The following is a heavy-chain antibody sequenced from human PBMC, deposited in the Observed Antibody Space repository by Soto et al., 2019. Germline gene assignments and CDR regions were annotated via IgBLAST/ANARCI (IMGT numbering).Heavy chain of an antibody. D-gene: IGHD6-6*01. V-gene: IGHV3-30*18. CDR1: GFTFSSYG. J-gene: IGHJ4*02. CDR2: ISYDGSNK. Sequence: GGSLRLSCAASGFTFSSYGMHWVRQAPGKGLEWVAVISYDGSNKYYADSVKGRFTISRDNSKNTLYLQMNSLRAEDTAVYYCAKRHGSSIAARLPDYWGQGTLVTVSS. CDR3: AKRHGSSIAARLPDY.